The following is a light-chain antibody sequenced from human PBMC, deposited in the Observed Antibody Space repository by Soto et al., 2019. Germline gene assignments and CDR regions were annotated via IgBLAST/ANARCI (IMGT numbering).Light chain of an antibody. CDR2: SSS. J-gene: IGKJ2*01. CDR3: QHYTQWPRFT. V-gene: IGKV3-15*01. Sequence: EIVMTQSPVTLSVSPGVRATLSCRASQSVGSNLAWYQQKPGQAPRLLVFSSSTRATDVPARFTGSGSGTEFTLTVSSLQSEDVAVYFCQHYTQWPRFTFGQGTRLEIK. CDR1: QSVGSN.